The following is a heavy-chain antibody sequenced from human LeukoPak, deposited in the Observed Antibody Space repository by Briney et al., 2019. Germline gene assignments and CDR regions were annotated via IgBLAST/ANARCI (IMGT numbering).Heavy chain of an antibody. CDR1: GGSISSGSYY. D-gene: IGHD1-26*01. CDR2: IYTSGST. J-gene: IGHJ5*02. CDR3: ARGGSYPPFDP. V-gene: IGHV4-61*02. Sequence: SETLSLTCTVSGGSISSGSYYWSWIRQPAGKGLEWIGRIYTSGSTNYNPPLKSRVTISVDTSKNQFSLKLSSVTAADTAVYYCARGGSYPPFDPWGQGTLVTVSS.